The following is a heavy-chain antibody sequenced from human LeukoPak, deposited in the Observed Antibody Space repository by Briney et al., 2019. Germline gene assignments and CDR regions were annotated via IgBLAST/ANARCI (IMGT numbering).Heavy chain of an antibody. CDR1: GGTFSSYA. CDR3: ATNWNDVALYYYYMDV. J-gene: IGHJ6*03. D-gene: IGHD1-1*01. V-gene: IGHV1-69*13. Sequence: GASVKVSCKASGGTFSSYAISWVRQAPGQGLEWMGGIIPIFGTANYAQKFQGRVTITADESTSTAYMELGSLRSEDTAVYYCATNWNDVALYYYYMDVWGKGTTVTISS. CDR2: IIPIFGTA.